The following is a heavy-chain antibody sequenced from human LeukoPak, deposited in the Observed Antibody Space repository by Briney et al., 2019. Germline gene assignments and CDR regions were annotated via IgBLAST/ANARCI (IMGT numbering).Heavy chain of an antibody. CDR3: ARDREVVVITRDAFDI. Sequence: GGSLRLSCAASGFTFSSYAMHWVCQAPGKGLEWVAVISYDGSNKYYADSVKGRFTISRDNSKNTLYLQMNSLRAEDTAVYYCARDREVVVITRDAFDIWGQGTMVTVSS. V-gene: IGHV3-30-3*01. CDR2: ISYDGSNK. J-gene: IGHJ3*02. D-gene: IGHD3-22*01. CDR1: GFTFSSYA.